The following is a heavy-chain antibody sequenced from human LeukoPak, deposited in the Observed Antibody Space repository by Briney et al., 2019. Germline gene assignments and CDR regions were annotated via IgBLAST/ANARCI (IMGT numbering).Heavy chain of an antibody. Sequence: PSETLSLTCTVSGGSISSGGYYWSWIRQHPGKGLEWIGYIYYSGSTYYNPSLKSRVTISVDTSKNQFSLKLSSVTAADTAVYYCARDTLYDSSGYSYDAFDIWGQGTMVTVSS. CDR3: ARDTLYDSSGYSYDAFDI. CDR2: IYYSGST. J-gene: IGHJ3*02. D-gene: IGHD3-22*01. V-gene: IGHV4-31*03. CDR1: GGSISSGGYY.